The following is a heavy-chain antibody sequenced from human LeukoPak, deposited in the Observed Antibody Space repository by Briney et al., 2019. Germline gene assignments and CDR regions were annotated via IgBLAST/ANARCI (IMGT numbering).Heavy chain of an antibody. CDR3: ARGVYIAAAQYGY. D-gene: IGHD6-13*01. CDR2: IYTSGTT. V-gene: IGHV4-4*07. J-gene: IGHJ4*02. CDR1: GGSISSYY. Sequence: SETLSLTCTVSGGSISSYYWSWIRQPAGKGLEWIGRIYTSGTTNYNPSLKSRVTISVDTSKNQFPLKLSSVTAADTAVYYCARGVYIAAAQYGYWGQGTLVTVSS.